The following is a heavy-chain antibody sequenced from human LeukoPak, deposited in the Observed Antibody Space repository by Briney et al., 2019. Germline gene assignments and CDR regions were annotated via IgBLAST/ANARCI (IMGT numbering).Heavy chain of an antibody. Sequence: PSETLSLTCTVSGGSISSYYWSWIRQPPGKGLEWIGYIYYSGSTNYNPSLKSRVTISVDTSKNQFSLKLSSVTAADTAVYYCARGGIAAAAFDYWGKGTTVTVSS. D-gene: IGHD6-13*01. CDR2: IYYSGST. V-gene: IGHV4-59*01. CDR3: ARGGIAAAAFDY. CDR1: GGSISSYY. J-gene: IGHJ6*04.